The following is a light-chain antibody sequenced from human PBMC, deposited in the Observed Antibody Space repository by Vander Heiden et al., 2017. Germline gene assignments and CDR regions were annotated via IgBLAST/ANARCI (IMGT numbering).Light chain of an antibody. V-gene: IGKV1-39*01. CDR1: QSINSY. J-gene: IGKJ2*01. Sequence: DIEMTQSPSSLSASVGDRVTITCRASQSINSYLNWYQQKPGKAPNLLIYGASSLQSGVPSRFSGSGSGTDFTLTISSLQPEDFATYYCQQSYSTPRYTFGQGTKLEIK. CDR3: QQSYSTPRYT. CDR2: GAS.